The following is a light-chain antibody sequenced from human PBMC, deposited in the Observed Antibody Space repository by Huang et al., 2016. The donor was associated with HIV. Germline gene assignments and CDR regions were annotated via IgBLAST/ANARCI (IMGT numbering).Light chain of an antibody. CDR3: MQALQTPPYT. V-gene: IGKV2-28*01. CDR1: QSLLHSNGYNY. CDR2: LGS. Sequence: DIVMTQSPLSQPVTPGEPASISCRSSQSLLHSNGYNYLDWYLQKPGQSPQLLIYLGSNRASGGPDRFSGSGSGTDFTLKISRVEAEDVGVYYCMQALQTPPYTFGQGTKLEIK. J-gene: IGKJ2*01.